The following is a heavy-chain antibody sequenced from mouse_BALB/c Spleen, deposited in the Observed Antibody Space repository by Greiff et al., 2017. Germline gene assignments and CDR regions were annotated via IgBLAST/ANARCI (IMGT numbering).Heavy chain of an antibody. D-gene: IGHD2-12*01. Sequence: EVKLVESGGDLVKPGGSLKLSCAASGFTFISYGMSWVRQTPDKRLEWVATISSGGSYTYYPDSVKGRFTISRDNAKNTLYLQMSSLKSEDTAMYYCARQGMTTTTFDYWGQGTTLTVSS. CDR3: ARQGMTTTTFDY. CDR2: ISSGGSYT. J-gene: IGHJ2*01. CDR1: GFTFISYG. V-gene: IGHV5-6*02.